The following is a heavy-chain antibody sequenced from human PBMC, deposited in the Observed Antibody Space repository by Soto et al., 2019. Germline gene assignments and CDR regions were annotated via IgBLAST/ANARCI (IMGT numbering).Heavy chain of an antibody. D-gene: IGHD3-10*01. CDR2: IIPIFGTA. J-gene: IGHJ6*02. CDR1: GGTFSSYA. Sequence: ASVKVSCKASGGTFSSYAISWVRQAPGQGLEWMGGIIPIFGTANYAQKFQGRVTITADESTSTAYMELSSLRSEDTAVYYCARDLPSPRLFLLVSYYYYGMVFWGQGITVTVFS. CDR3: ARDLPSPRLFLLVSYYYYGMVF. V-gene: IGHV1-69*13.